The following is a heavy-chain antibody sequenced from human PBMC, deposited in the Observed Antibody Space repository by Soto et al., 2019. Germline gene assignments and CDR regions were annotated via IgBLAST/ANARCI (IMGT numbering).Heavy chain of an antibody. CDR1: GFTFSSYA. CDR3: AKWAQYCSSTSCFIDY. J-gene: IGHJ4*02. CDR2: ISGSGDST. V-gene: IGHV3-23*01. Sequence: EVQLLESGGGLVQPGQSVRLSCAASGFTFSSYAMTWVRQAPGKGLEWVSGISGSGDSTYYAVSVKGRFTISRDNSKNTLYLQMNSLRAEDTAVYYCAKWAQYCSSTSCFIDYWDQGTLVTVSS. D-gene: IGHD2-2*01.